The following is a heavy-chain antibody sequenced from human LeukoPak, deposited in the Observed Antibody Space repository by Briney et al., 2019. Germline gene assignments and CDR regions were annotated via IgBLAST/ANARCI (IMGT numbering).Heavy chain of an antibody. CDR3: ARVSITYYYDSSGYGFDY. D-gene: IGHD3-22*01. J-gene: IGHJ4*02. V-gene: IGHV3-74*01. Sequence: PGGSLRLSCAASGFTFSNYWIHWVRQAPGKGLVWVSRINTDGSTTTYADSVKGRFTISRDNSKNTLYLQMNSLRAEDTAVYYCARVSITYYYDSSGYGFDYWGQGTLVTVSS. CDR1: GFTFSNYW. CDR2: INTDGSTT.